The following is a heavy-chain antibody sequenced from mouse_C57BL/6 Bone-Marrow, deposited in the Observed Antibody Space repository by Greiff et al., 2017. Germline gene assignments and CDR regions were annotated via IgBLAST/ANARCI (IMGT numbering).Heavy chain of an antibody. J-gene: IGHJ2*01. Sequence: QVQLQQPGAELVKPGASVKVSCKASGYTFTSYWMHWVKQRPGQGLEWIGRIHPSDSDTNYNQKFKGKATLSVDKSSSTAYLQISSLTSEDSAVYYCAIDDRDYWGQGTTLTVSS. D-gene: IGHD2-14*01. CDR2: IHPSDSDT. V-gene: IGHV1-74*01. CDR1: GYTFTSYW. CDR3: AIDDRDY.